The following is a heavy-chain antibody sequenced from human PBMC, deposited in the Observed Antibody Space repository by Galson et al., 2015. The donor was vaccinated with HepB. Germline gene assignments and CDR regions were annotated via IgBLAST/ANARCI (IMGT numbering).Heavy chain of an antibody. CDR3: ARHRETMVRGALHWYFDL. J-gene: IGHJ2*01. D-gene: IGHD3-10*01. CDR2: IYPGDSDT. V-gene: IGHV5-51*01. Sequence: QSGAEVTKPGESLKISCKGSGSSFTSYWIGWVRQMPGKGLEGMGIIYPGDSDTRYSPSFQGQVTISADKSISTAYLQWSSLKASDTAMYYCARHRETMVRGALHWYFDLWGRGTLVTVSS. CDR1: GSSFTSYW.